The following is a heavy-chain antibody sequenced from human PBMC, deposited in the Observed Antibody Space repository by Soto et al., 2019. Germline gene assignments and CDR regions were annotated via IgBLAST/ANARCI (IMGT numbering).Heavy chain of an antibody. Sequence: PSQTLSLTCAISGDSVSSNSAAWNWIRQSPSRGLEWLGRTYYRSKWYNDYAVSVKSRITINPDTSKNQFSLQLNSVTPEDTAVYYCARAGLLWFGELWPGFDDWGQGTLVTVSS. V-gene: IGHV6-1*01. D-gene: IGHD3-10*01. J-gene: IGHJ4*02. CDR3: ARAGLLWFGELWPGFDD. CDR1: GDSVSSNSAA. CDR2: TYYRSKWYN.